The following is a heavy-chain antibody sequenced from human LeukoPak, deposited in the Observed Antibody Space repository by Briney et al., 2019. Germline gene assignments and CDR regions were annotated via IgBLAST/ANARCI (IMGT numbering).Heavy chain of an antibody. CDR2: ISSSGSTI. CDR3: ARVPYDILTGYWFDY. V-gene: IGHV3-11*01. Sequence: GGSLRLSCAASGFTFETYTMSWIRQAPGKGLEWVSYISSSGSTIYYADSVKGRFTISRDNAKNSLYLQMNSLRAEDTAVYYCARVPYDILTGYWFDYWGQGTLVTVSS. D-gene: IGHD3-9*01. CDR1: GFTFETYT. J-gene: IGHJ4*02.